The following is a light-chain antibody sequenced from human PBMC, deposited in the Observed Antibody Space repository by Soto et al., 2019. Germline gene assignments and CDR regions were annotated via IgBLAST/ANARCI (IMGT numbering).Light chain of an antibody. V-gene: IGKV3-15*01. CDR1: QSVSNN. Sequence: EIVMTQSPATLSVSPGESATLSCRASQSVSNNLAWYQHTPGQPPRLLIYDASTRATGIPGRFSGSGSGTEFTLTISSLQSEDIAVYFCQQYNFRWTFGQGTNVQ. CDR3: QQYNFRWT. J-gene: IGKJ1*01. CDR2: DAS.